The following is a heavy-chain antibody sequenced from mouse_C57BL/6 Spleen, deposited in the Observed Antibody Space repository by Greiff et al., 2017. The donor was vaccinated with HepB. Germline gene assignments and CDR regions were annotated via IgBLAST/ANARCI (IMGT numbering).Heavy chain of an antibody. CDR3: ARIDYSNYLDY. V-gene: IGHV1-50*01. CDR2: IDPSDGYT. Sequence: VQLQQPGAELVKPGASVKLSCKASGYTFTSYWMQWVKQRPGQGLEWIGEIDPSDGYTNYNQKFKGKATMTVDTSSSTAYMQLSSLTSEDSAVYYCARIDYSNYLDYWGQGTTLTVSS. J-gene: IGHJ2*01. D-gene: IGHD2-5*01. CDR1: GYTFTSYW.